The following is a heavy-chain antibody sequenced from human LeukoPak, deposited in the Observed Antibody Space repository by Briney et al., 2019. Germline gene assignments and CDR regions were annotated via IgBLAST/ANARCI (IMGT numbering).Heavy chain of an antibody. CDR1: GFTFSSYD. D-gene: IGHD5-24*01. Sequence: PGGSLRLSCAASGFTFSSYDMHWVRQATGKGLEWVSAIGTAGDTYYPGSVKGRFTISRENAKNSLYPQMNSLRAGDTAVYYCARGASGGWLQCPDYWGQGTLVTVSS. CDR2: IGTAGDT. J-gene: IGHJ4*02. V-gene: IGHV3-13*01. CDR3: ARGASGGWLQCPDY.